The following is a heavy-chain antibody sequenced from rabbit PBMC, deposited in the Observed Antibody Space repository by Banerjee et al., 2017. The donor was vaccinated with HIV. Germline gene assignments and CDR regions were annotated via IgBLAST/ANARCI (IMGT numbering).Heavy chain of an antibody. J-gene: IGHJ4*01. CDR1: GFSFSSGYD. CDR2: IYAGSSGNT. V-gene: IGHV1S40*01. Sequence: QQLVESGGGLVKPGASLTLTCTASGFSFSSGYDMCWVRQAPGKGLEWIACIYAGSSGNTYYASWAKGRFTISKTSSTTVTLQMTSLTAADTATYFCARDAGSHVYMDYFKLWGQGTLVTVS. CDR3: ARDAGSHVYMDYFKL. D-gene: IGHD4-2*01.